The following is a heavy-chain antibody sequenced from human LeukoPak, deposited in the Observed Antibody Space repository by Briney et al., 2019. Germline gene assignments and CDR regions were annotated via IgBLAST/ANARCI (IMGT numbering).Heavy chain of an antibody. CDR2: ISGSGGST. CDR1: GFTFSSYA. V-gene: IGHV3-23*01. CDR3: AKDPLWFGELLFYFDY. D-gene: IGHD3-10*01. Sequence: GGSLRLSCAASGFTFSSYAMSWVRQAPGKGLEWVSAISGSGGSTYYADSVKGRFTISRDSSKNTLYLQMNSLRAEDTAVYYCAKDPLWFGELLFYFDYWGQGTLVTVSS. J-gene: IGHJ4*02.